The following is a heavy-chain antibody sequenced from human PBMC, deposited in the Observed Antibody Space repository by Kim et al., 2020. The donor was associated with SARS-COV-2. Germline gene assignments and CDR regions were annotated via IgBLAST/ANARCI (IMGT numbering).Heavy chain of an antibody. D-gene: IGHD2-8*02. V-gene: IGHV1-3*01. CDR3: ARALLVVYAIGYYYGMDG. CDR2: INAGHGNT. CDR1: GYTFTSYA. J-gene: IGHJ6*01. Sequence: ASVKVSCKASGYTFTSYAMHWVRQAPGQRLEWMGWINAGHGNTKYSQKFQGRVTITRDTSASTAYMELSSLRSEDTAVYYCARALLVVYAIGYYYGMDGW.